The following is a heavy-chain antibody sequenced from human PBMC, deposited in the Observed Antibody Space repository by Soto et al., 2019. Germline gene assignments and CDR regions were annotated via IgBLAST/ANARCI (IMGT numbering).Heavy chain of an antibody. D-gene: IGHD3-22*01. CDR1: GFTFSSYA. J-gene: IGHJ4*02. V-gene: IGHV3-23*01. Sequence: LRPSCEAPGFTFSSYAMSWVRQAPGQELEWVSYFSGSVVSTYSADTVKAPFTSSRYNAKNTLYLQMNKLRADDMAVYYCANAQPMLLVVITPSYYLDFWGQGTPGTAPQ. CDR3: ANAQPMLLVVITPSYYLDF. CDR2: FSGSVVST.